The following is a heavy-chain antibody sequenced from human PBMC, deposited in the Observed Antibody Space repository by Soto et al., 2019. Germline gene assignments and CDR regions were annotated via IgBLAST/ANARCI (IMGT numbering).Heavy chain of an antibody. J-gene: IGHJ4*02. V-gene: IGHV3-15*04. D-gene: IGHD2-21*02. Sequence: EVQLVESGGGLVKPGGSLRLSCTASGFTFSKAYMNWVRQAPGKGLEWVGQIDSKIDADKTDFAAPVKGRFTLSRDDSKNTVNLQMNGLEIEDTAMYYWGTRFSAVATARCDYWGQATLGTVAS. CDR3: GTRFSAVATARCDY. CDR2: IDSKIDADKT. CDR1: GFTFSKAY.